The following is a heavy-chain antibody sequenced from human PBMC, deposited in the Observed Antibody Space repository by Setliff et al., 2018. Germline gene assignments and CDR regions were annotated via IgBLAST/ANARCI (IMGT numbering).Heavy chain of an antibody. CDR2: ITPNSGGT. CDR3: ARVGVPSGYWYYLDY. D-gene: IGHD3-22*01. V-gene: IGHV1-2*02. CDR1: GYTFTGYS. Sequence: ASVKVSCKASGYTFTGYSIHWVRQAPGQGLEWMGWITPNSGGTNYAQKFKVRVTMTRDTSITTVHMELRRLTSDDTAIYYCARVGVPSGYWYYLDYWGQGTQVTVSS. J-gene: IGHJ4*02.